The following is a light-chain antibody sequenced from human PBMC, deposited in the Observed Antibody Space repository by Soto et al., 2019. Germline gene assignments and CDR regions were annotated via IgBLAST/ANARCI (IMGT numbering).Light chain of an antibody. J-gene: IGKJ1*01. V-gene: IGKV3-11*01. CDR2: DAS. CDR1: QSVSSY. CDR3: QQYNSYSWT. Sequence: IVLIQSPATLSLSPGERATLSCRASQSVSSYLAWYQQKPGQAPRLLIYDASNRATGIPARFSGSGSGTDFTLTISSLQPDDFATYYCQQYNSYSWTFGQGTKVDIK.